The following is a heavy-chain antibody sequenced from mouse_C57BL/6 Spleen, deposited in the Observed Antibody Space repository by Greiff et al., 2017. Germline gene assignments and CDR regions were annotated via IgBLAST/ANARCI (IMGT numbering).Heavy chain of an antibody. Sequence: QVQLQQPGAELVRPGTSVKLSCKASGYTFTSYWMHWVKQRPGQGLEWIGVIDPSDSYTNYNQKFKGKATLTVDTSSSTAYMQLSSLTSEDSAVYYWARETGDYRGQGTTRTVSS. CDR2: IDPSDSYT. J-gene: IGHJ2*01. CDR1: GYTFTSYW. CDR3: ARETGDY. V-gene: IGHV1-59*01.